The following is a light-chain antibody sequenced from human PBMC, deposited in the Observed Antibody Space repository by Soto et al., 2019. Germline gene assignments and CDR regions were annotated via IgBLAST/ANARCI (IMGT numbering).Light chain of an antibody. V-gene: IGKV3-11*01. CDR3: QKYGTFWT. CDR1: QSISRS. J-gene: IGKJ1*01. CDR2: DAS. Sequence: EIVLTQSPATLSLSPGDRATLSCRASQSISRSLGWYQQRPGQAPRLLIYDASMRAGDTPARFRGSGSGTDFTLTIRRLEPDDFAVYYCQKYGTFWTFGQGTKVDIK.